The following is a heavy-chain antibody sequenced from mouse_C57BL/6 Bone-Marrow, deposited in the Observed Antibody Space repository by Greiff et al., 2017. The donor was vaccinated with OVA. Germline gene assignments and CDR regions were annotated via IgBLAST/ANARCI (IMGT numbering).Heavy chain of an antibody. CDR1: GFTFSSYG. D-gene: IGHD1-1*01. CDR2: ISSGGSYT. Sequence: VQLQQSGGDLVKPGGSLKLSCAASGFTFSSYGMSWVRQTPDKRLEWVATISSGGSYTYYPDSVKGRFTISRDNAKNTLYLQMSSLKSEDTAMYYCASHYYGSSLYFDYWGQGTTLTVSS. CDR3: ASHYYGSSLYFDY. V-gene: IGHV5-6*01. J-gene: IGHJ2*01.